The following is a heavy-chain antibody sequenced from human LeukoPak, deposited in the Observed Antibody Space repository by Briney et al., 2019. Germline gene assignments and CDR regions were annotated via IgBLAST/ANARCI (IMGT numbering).Heavy chain of an antibody. J-gene: IGHJ4*02. CDR2: IGGNGET. V-gene: IGHV3-23*01. Sequence: GGSLRLSCAASGLSFSSFAMSWVRQGPARGLEWVSSIGGNGETFYADSVKGRFTLSSDSSRNTVCFQLNNLRVEDTAIYYCAKASWVSSTDAVRWGQGTLVTVSS. CDR1: GLSFSSFA. D-gene: IGHD3-16*01. CDR3: AKASWVSSTDAVR.